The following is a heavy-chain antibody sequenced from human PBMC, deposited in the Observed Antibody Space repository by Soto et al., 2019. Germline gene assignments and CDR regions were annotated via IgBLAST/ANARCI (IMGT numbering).Heavy chain of an antibody. Sequence: GGSLRLSCAASGFTFSSYAMHWVRQAPGKGLEWVAVISYDGSNKYYADSVKGRFTISRDNSKNTLYLQMNSLRAEDTAVYYCARVGLMSSGWYKDLYYYFNYWGQGTLVTVSS. D-gene: IGHD6-19*01. J-gene: IGHJ4*02. CDR3: ARVGLMSSGWYKDLYYYFNY. CDR2: ISYDGSNK. CDR1: GFTFSSYA. V-gene: IGHV3-30-3*01.